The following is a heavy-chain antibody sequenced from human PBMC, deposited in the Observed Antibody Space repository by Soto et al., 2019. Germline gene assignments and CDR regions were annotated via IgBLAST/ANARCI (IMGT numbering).Heavy chain of an antibody. CDR3: ARSQGSSTSLEIYYYYYYGMDV. CDR2: IIPISDTT. V-gene: IGHV1-69*01. D-gene: IGHD2-2*01. CDR1: GGTFSSYA. J-gene: IGHJ6*02. Sequence: QVQLVQSGAEVKKPGSSVKVSCKASGGTFSSYAISWVRQAPGQGLEWMGGIIPISDTTNYAQKFQGRATITADESTSQAYMELSSLRSEDTAVYYCARSQGSSTSLEIYYYYYYGMDVWGQGTTVTVSS.